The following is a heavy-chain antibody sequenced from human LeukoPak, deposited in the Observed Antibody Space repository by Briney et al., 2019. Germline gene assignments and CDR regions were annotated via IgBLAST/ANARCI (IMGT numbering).Heavy chain of an antibody. CDR1: GFTFSSYA. Sequence: GGSLRLSCSASGFTFSSYAMHWVRQAPGKGLEYVSAISGDGRGTYYADSVKGRFTISRDNSKNTLYLQMSSLKTEDTAVYYCMKGLAAAGLYTGDYWGQGTLVTVSS. V-gene: IGHV3-64D*09. CDR2: ISGDGRGT. J-gene: IGHJ4*02. CDR3: MKGLAAAGLYTGDY. D-gene: IGHD6-13*01.